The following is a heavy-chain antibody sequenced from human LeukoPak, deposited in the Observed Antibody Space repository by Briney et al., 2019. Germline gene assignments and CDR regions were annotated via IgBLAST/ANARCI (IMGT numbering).Heavy chain of an antibody. V-gene: IGHV4-34*01. CDR3: ARPKDGNKDGPHWAFDS. Sequence: SEALSLTCAVYGGSFSGDHWTWICQSPGKGLEWIGEINQSGNSNYNPSLKSRVTISVDTSKRQFSLKVKSATAADTAVYYSARPKDGNKDGPHWAFDSWGQGTMVTISS. CDR1: GGSFSGDH. D-gene: IGHD5-24*01. J-gene: IGHJ3*02. CDR2: INQSGNS.